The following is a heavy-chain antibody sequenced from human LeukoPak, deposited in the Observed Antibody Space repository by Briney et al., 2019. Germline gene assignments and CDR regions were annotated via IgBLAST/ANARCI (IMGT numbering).Heavy chain of an antibody. J-gene: IGHJ4*02. D-gene: IGHD3-10*01. CDR3: AKSGQNYYGSV. CDR2: IWYDGSNK. Sequence: PGGSLRLSCAASGFSFSTYAMHWVRQAPGKGLEWVAVIWYDGSNKYYADSVKGRFSISRDNSKNTLYLQMDSLRGENTAVYYCAKSGQNYYGSVWGQGTQVTVSS. CDR1: GFSFSTYA. V-gene: IGHV3-30*04.